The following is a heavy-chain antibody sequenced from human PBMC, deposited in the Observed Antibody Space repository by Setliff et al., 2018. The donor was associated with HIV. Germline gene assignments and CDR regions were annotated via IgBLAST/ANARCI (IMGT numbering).Heavy chain of an antibody. CDR1: GGSISSGSYY. CDR3: ARGGGYYYYGMDV. Sequence: SETLSLTCTVSGGSISSGSYYWSWIRQPAGKGLEWIGRIYTSGSTNYNPSLKSRVTISVDTSKNQFSLKLSSVTAADTAVYYCARGGGYYYYGMDVWGQGSTVTVSS. CDR2: IYTSGST. D-gene: IGHD3-16*01. V-gene: IGHV4-61*02. J-gene: IGHJ6*02.